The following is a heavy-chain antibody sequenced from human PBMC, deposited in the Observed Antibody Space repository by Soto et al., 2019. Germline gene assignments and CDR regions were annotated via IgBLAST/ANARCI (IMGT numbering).Heavy chain of an antibody. D-gene: IGHD5-12*01. CDR3: ARVPGLDVDIVATVPTNFDY. CDR1: GYTFTSYG. V-gene: IGHV1-18*01. CDR2: ISAYNGNT. J-gene: IGHJ4*02. Sequence: QVQLVQSGAEVKKPGASVKVSCKASGYTFTSYGISWVRQAPGQGLEWMGWISAYNGNTNYAQKLQGGVTMTTDTPTSTAYMELRSLRSDDTAVYYCARVPGLDVDIVATVPTNFDYGGQGTLVTVSS.